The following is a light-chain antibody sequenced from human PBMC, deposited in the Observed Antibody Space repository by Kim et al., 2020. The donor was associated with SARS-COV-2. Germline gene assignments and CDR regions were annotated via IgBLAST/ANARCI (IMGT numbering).Light chain of an antibody. CDR3: SSYTSSSTLV. Sequence: GQSVTNSCTGARSAVGSYTRVSGDQRRPGTAPTRMFYEVSTPPSVVPDRFSGSKSGNTASLTISGLQAEDESDYYCSSYTSSSTLVFGGGTQLTVL. V-gene: IGLV2-18*02. CDR1: RSAVGSYTR. J-gene: IGLJ2*01. CDR2: EVS.